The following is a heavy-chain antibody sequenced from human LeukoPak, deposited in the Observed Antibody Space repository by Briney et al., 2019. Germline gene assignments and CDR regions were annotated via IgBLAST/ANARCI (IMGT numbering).Heavy chain of an antibody. V-gene: IGHV1-8*01. Sequence: GASVRLCCKASGYTFTSYDINWVRQATGQRLEWMGWMNPNSGNTGYAQKFQRRVTMTRNTSISTAYIELSSLRSEDTAVYYCARDPDSSGYEDWFDPWGQGTLVTVSS. CDR1: GYTFTSYD. D-gene: IGHD3-22*01. CDR3: ARDPDSSGYEDWFDP. J-gene: IGHJ5*02. CDR2: MNPNSGNT.